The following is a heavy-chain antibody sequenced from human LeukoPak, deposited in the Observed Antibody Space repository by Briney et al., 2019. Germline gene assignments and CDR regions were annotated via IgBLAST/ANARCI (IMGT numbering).Heavy chain of an antibody. D-gene: IGHD3-3*01. CDR2: INHSGST. Sequence: SETLSLTCAVYGGSFSGYYWSWIRQPPGKGLEWIGEINHSGSTNYNPSLKSRVTISVDTSKNQFSLKLSSVTAAGTAVYYCARVGYDFWSGYYGEVNYYYMDVWGKGTTVTVSS. J-gene: IGHJ6*03. CDR1: GGSFSGYY. CDR3: ARVGYDFWSGYYGEVNYYYMDV. V-gene: IGHV4-34*01.